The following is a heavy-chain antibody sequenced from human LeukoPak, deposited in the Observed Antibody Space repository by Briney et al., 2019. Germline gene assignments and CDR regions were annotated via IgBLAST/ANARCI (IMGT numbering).Heavy chain of an antibody. V-gene: IGHV3-74*01. CDR3: ARDRIVGTSFDF. J-gene: IGHJ4*02. D-gene: IGHD1-26*01. CDR1: GFPLSNYW. CDR2: INIDGSSI. Sequence: GGSLRLSCAASGFPLSNYWMHWVRQAPGKGLVWVSRINIDGSSISYADSVKGRFTISRDNAKNTVYMQMNSLRVEDTAVYYCARDRIVGTSFDFWGQGILVTVSS.